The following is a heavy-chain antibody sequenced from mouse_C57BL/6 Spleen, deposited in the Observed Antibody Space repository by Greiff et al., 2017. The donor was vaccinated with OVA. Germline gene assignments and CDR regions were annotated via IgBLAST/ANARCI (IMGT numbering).Heavy chain of an antibody. Sequence: ESGPGLVKPSQSLSLTCSVTGYSITSGYYWNWIRQFPGNKLEWMGYISYDGSNNYNPSLKNRISITRDTSKNQFFLKLNSVTTEDTATYYCARGDYGNCDYWGQGTTLTVSS. V-gene: IGHV3-6*01. CDR3: ARGDYGNCDY. CDR2: ISYDGSN. J-gene: IGHJ2*01. D-gene: IGHD1-1*01. CDR1: GYSITSGYY.